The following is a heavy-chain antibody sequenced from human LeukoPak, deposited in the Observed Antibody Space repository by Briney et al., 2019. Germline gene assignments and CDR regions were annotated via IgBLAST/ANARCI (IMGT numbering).Heavy chain of an antibody. D-gene: IGHD3-22*01. Sequence: GGSLRLSCAASGFTFSDYYMNWIRQAPGKGLEWVSYIGSSGSTIYYADSVKGRFTISRDNAKNSLFLQMNSLRAEDTAVYYCARGLDNSGPPFDYWGQGTLVTVFS. J-gene: IGHJ4*02. CDR3: ARGLDNSGPPFDY. CDR2: IGSSGSTI. CDR1: GFTFSDYY. V-gene: IGHV3-11*01.